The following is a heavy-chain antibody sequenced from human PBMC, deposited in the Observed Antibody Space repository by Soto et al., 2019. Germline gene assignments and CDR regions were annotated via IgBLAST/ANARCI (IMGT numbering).Heavy chain of an antibody. Sequence: RLAWAASGCSFISYAMSWVRPAPGKGLEWVSAISGSGDRKYYADSVKGRFTISRDNSKNTLYLQMNSLRAEDTAVYFCAKSHDASYPWGGAFDIWGQGTMVTV. CDR2: ISGSGDRK. D-gene: IGHD3-16*01. J-gene: IGHJ3*02. CDR3: AKSHDASYPWGGAFDI. CDR1: GCSFISYA. V-gene: IGHV3-23*01.